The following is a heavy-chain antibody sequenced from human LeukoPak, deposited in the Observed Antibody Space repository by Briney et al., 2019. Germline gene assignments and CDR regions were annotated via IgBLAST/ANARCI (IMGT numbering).Heavy chain of an antibody. D-gene: IGHD3-10*01. V-gene: IGHV4-39*01. CDR2: IYYSGST. J-gene: IGHJ4*02. CDR3: ARLVGGGRAIFY. Sequence: SETLSLTCTVSGGSISSSSYYWGWIRQPPGKGLEWIGSIYYSGSTYYNPSLKSRVTISVDTSKNQFSLKQSSVTAADTAVYYCARLVGGGRAIFYWGQGTLVTVSS. CDR1: GGSISSSSYY.